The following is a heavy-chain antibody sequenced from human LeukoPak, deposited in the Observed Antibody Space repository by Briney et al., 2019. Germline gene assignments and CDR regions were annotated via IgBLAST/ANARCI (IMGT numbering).Heavy chain of an antibody. D-gene: IGHD3-9*01. CDR2: INHSGST. Sequence: PSETLSLTCAVYGGSFSGYYWSRIRQPPGKGLEWIGEINHSGSTNYNPSLKSRVTISVDTSKNQFSLKLSSVTAADTAVYYCARGAMYYDILTGYRGTIDYWGQGTLVTVSS. CDR3: ARGAMYYDILTGYRGTIDY. V-gene: IGHV4-34*01. CDR1: GGSFSGYY. J-gene: IGHJ4*02.